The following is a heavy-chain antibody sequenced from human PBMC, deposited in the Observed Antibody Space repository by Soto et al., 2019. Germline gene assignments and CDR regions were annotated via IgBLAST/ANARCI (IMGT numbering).Heavy chain of an antibody. J-gene: IGHJ4*02. D-gene: IGHD5-18*01. Sequence: QVPLVQSGAEVKQPGASVTVSCKASGYTFTANGVSWVRQAPGHGLEWIGWISTSNGDTNYAHSLQGRVTMTTDTSTSTAYLEVRSLRSDDTAVYWCARDVGYSYGYGYGYWGQGTLVTVSS. V-gene: IGHV1-18*04. CDR3: ARDVGYSYGYGYGY. CDR2: ISTSNGDT. CDR1: GYTFTANG.